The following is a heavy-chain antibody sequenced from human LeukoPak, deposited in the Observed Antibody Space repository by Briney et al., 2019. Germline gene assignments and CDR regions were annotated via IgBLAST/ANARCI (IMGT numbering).Heavy chain of an antibody. Sequence: SCAXXGFXXXDYAMHWVRQAPGKGLEWVSLISGDGGSTYYADSVKGRFTISRDNSKNSLYLQMNSLRTEDTALYYCAKDWTPGYWGQGTLVTVSS. CDR2: ISGDGGST. D-gene: IGHD3/OR15-3a*01. J-gene: IGHJ4*02. V-gene: IGHV3-43*02. CDR3: AKDWTPGY. CDR1: GFXXXDYA.